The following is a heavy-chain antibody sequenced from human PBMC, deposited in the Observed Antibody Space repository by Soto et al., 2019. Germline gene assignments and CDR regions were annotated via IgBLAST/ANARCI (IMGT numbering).Heavy chain of an antibody. V-gene: IGHV1-2*02. D-gene: IGHD6-13*01. Sequence: ASVKVSCKASGYTFTGYYMHWVRQAPGQGLEWMGWINPNSGGTNYAQKFQGRVTMTRDTSISTAYMELSRLRSDDTAVDYCARGVWVYLNYHYYGMDVCGQRTTVTVS. CDR2: INPNSGGT. CDR1: GYTFTGYY. CDR3: ARGVWVYLNYHYYGMDV. J-gene: IGHJ6*02.